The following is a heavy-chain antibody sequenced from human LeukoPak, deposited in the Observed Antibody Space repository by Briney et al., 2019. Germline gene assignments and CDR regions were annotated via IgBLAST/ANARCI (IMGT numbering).Heavy chain of an antibody. CDR2: ISGSGGST. V-gene: IGHV3-23*01. D-gene: IGHD3-10*01. CDR1: GFTFSSYA. J-gene: IGHJ4*02. Sequence: GGSLRLSCAASGFTFSSYAMSWVRQAPGKGLEWVSAISGSGGSTYYADFVKGRFTISRDNSKNTLYLQMNSLRAEDTAVYYCAKDSGGNMVRGAVAINFDYWGQGTLVTVSS. CDR3: AKDSGGNMVRGAVAINFDY.